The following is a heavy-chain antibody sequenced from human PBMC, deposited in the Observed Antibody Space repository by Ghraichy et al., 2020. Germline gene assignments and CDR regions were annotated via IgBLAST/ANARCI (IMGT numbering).Heavy chain of an antibody. CDR1: GDSISRSRSH. J-gene: IGHJ3*01. V-gene: IGHV4-61*02. CDR2: VSSSVST. CDR3: ARDVQWELLSAAFGL. Sequence: SQTLSLTCTVSGDSISRSRSHSSWIRQPAGKGLEWIGLVSSSVSTIYNTSLETRVSISLDTSKNHFSLTLRSVTATDTARYYCARDVQWELLSAAFGLWGQGTMVTVSS. D-gene: IGHD1-26*01.